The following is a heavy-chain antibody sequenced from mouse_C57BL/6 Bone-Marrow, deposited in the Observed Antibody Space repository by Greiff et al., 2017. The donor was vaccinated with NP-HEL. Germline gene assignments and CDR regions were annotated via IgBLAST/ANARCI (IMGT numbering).Heavy chain of an antibody. CDR3: TEGWDGYAMEY. Sequence: QVQLQQSGAELVRPGASVTLSCKASGYTFTDYEMHWVKQTPVHGLEWIGAIDPETGGTAYNQKFKGKAILTADKSSSTAYMQLRSLTSEDSAVDYGTEGWDGYAMEYWGQGTSVTVAS. CDR1: GYTFTDYE. D-gene: IGHD2-3*01. CDR2: IDPETGGT. V-gene: IGHV1-15*01. J-gene: IGHJ4*01.